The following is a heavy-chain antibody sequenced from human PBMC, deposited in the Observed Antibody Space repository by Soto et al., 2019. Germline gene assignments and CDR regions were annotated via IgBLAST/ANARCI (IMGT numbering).Heavy chain of an antibody. CDR1: GGSIDNNGYS. D-gene: IGHD6-19*01. CDR3: ARVGSGWKALNYFDS. CDR2: NNYRADT. Sequence: QVQLQESGPGLVKPSQTLSLTCTVSGGSIDNNGYSWTWLRQRPGGGLEWLGSNNYRADTYYTPSLNSRITISLDTSQNQASWWVTSVTAADTCMYYCARVGSGWKALNYFDSWGQGILVTVSS. J-gene: IGHJ4*02. V-gene: IGHV4-31*03.